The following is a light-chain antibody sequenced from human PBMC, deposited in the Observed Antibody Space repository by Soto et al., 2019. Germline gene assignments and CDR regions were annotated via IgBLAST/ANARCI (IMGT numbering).Light chain of an antibody. CDR1: QSVLYSSNNKNY. V-gene: IGKV4-1*01. CDR2: WAC. CDR3: QQYYSTLHP. Sequence: DIVITQCPDSLTVSLGERATINCKPSQSVLYSSNNKNYFSWHQHKPGQPPKLLIYWACNRESGVPDRFSGTGSGTDLTLPISSLQGQDVAVYYCQQYYSTLHPFGGGTNVDIK. J-gene: IGKJ4*01.